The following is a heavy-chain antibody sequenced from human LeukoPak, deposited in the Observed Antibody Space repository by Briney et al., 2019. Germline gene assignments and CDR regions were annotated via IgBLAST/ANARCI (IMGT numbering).Heavy chain of an antibody. CDR3: AKAAPLTDYYDSSGYYYGMDV. CDR2: ISGGGGST. Sequence: PGGSLRLSCAASGFTFTSYSMNWVRQAPGKGLEWVSTISGGGGSTYYADSVKGLFTISRDNSKNTLYLQMNSLRAEDTAVYYCAKAAPLTDYYDSSGYYYGMDVWGQGTTVTVSS. CDR1: GFTFTSYS. D-gene: IGHD3-22*01. J-gene: IGHJ6*02. V-gene: IGHV3-23*01.